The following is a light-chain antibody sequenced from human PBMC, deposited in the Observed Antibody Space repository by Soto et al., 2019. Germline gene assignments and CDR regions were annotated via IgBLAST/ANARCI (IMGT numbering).Light chain of an antibody. CDR3: QAWDSRTVV. CDR1: KLGDKY. Sequence: SYELTQPPSVSVSPGQTASITCSGDKLGDKYACWYQQKPGQSPVVVIYEDTKRPSGIPERFSGSNSGNTATLTISGTQAMDEADYCCQAWDSRTVVFGGGTKVTVL. J-gene: IGLJ3*02. CDR2: EDT. V-gene: IGLV3-1*01.